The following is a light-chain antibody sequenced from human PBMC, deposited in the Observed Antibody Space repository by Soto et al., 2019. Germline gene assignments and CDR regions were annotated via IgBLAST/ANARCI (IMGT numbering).Light chain of an antibody. CDR3: SSYGASSTL. Sequence: QSALTQPASVSGSPGQSITISCTGSTSDIGGYNYVSWYQQHPGKAPKLLIYDVSYRPSGISDRFSGSKSGNTASLTISGLQPEDEADYYCSSYGASSTLFGRGTKVTVL. J-gene: IGLJ2*01. CDR2: DVS. V-gene: IGLV2-14*03. CDR1: TSDIGGYNY.